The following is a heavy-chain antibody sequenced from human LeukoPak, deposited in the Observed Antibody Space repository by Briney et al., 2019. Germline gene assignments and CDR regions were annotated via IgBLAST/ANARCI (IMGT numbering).Heavy chain of an antibody. CDR1: GGSISSYY. D-gene: IGHD3-10*01. Sequence: SETLSLTCTVSGGSISSYYWSWIRQPPGKGLEWIGYIYYSGSTYYNPSLKSRVTISVDTSKNQFSLKLSSVTAADTAVYYCARSGYYYGSGNIWFDPWGQGTLVTVSS. CDR2: IYYSGST. J-gene: IGHJ5*02. CDR3: ARSGYYYGSGNIWFDP. V-gene: IGHV4-59*06.